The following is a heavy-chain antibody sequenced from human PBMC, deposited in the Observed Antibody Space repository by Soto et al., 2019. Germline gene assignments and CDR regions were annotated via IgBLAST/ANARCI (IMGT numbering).Heavy chain of an antibody. J-gene: IGHJ6*02. CDR3: ARDPPATRHGMDV. Sequence: HPGGSLRLSCAASGFTFSSYAMHWVRQAPGKGLEWVAVISYDGSNKYYADSVKGRFTISRDNSKNTLYLQMKSLRAEDTAVYYCARDPPATRHGMDVWGQGTTGTVSS. CDR1: GFTFSSYA. V-gene: IGHV3-30*14. CDR2: ISYDGSNK.